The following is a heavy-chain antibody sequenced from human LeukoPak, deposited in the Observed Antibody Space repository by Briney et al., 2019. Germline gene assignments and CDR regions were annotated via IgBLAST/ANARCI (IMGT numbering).Heavy chain of an antibody. CDR2: ISYDGSNK. J-gene: IGHJ4*02. Sequence: GGSLRLSCAASGFTFSGRWMSWVRQPPGKGLEWVAVISYDGSNKYYADSVKGRFTISRDNSKNTLYLQMNSLRAEDTAVYYCARDYEIEMAIDYWGQGTLVTVSS. V-gene: IGHV3-30*03. D-gene: IGHD5-24*01. CDR1: GFTFSGRW. CDR3: ARDYEIEMAIDY.